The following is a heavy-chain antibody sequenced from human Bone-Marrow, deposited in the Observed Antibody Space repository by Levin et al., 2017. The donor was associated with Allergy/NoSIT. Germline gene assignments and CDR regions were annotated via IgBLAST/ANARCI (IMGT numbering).Heavy chain of an antibody. V-gene: IGHV3-48*02. Sequence: GGSLRLSCAGSGFTFSTFSMNWVRQAPGKGLEWISYISRDSGAIDYADSVRGRFTISRDNAKNSLFLQMNSLRDEDTAVYYCVREKNWAFDYWGQGTLVTVSS. CDR2: ISRDSGAI. J-gene: IGHJ4*02. D-gene: IGHD7-27*01. CDR3: VREKNWAFDY. CDR1: GFTFSTFS.